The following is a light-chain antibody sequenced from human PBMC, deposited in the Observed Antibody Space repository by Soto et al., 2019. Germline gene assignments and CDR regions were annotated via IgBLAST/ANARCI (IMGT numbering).Light chain of an antibody. CDR1: QSVSSN. J-gene: IGKJ1*01. CDR2: GAS. V-gene: IGKV3-15*01. Sequence: EIVMTQSPATLSVSPGERATLSCRASQSVSSNLAWYQQKPGQAPRLLIYGASTRATGIPARFIGSGSGTEFTRTISSLQSEDFAVYYCQQYNNWPRTFGQGTKVEIK. CDR3: QQYNNWPRT.